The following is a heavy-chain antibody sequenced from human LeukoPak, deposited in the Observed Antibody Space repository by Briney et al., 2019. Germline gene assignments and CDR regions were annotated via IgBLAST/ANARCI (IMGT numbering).Heavy chain of an antibody. Sequence: ASVKVSCKASGYTFTSYGISWVRQAPGQGLEWMGWISAYNGNTNYARKLQGRVTMTTDTSTSTAYMELRSLRSDDTAVYYCARGRIAVAGTKNFFDYWGQGTLVTVSS. CDR3: ARGRIAVAGTKNFFDY. CDR2: ISAYNGNT. D-gene: IGHD6-19*01. J-gene: IGHJ4*02. CDR1: GYTFTSYG. V-gene: IGHV1-18*01.